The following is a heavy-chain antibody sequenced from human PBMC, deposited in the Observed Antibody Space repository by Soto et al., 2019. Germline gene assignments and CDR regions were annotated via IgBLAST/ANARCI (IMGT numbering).Heavy chain of an antibody. D-gene: IGHD6-19*01. V-gene: IGHV1-18*01. J-gene: IGHJ6*02. CDR2: ISASNGNT. CDR3: ARGGTGYSSGWYLGNYGMDV. CDR1: GYTFTSYG. Sequence: QVQLVQSGAEVKKPGASVKVSCKASGYTFTSYGISWVRQAPGQGLEWMGWISASNGNTNYAHKLQGRDTMTTDTSTSTAYMELRSLRSDDTAVYYCARGGTGYSSGWYLGNYGMDVWGQGTTVTVSS.